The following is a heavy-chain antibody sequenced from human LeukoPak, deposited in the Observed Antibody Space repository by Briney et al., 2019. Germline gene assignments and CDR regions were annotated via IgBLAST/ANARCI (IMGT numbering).Heavy chain of an antibody. D-gene: IGHD2-8*01. CDR2: INPSGTSR. Sequence: ASVKVSCKASGYTFTSYYMHWVRQAPGQGLEWMGRINPSGTSRSYAQKFQGRITVTSDTSTSTVYMQLRSLRSDDTAVYYCALIPYCTTITCYFLDYWGQGTLVTVSS. V-gene: IGHV1-46*01. CDR1: GYTFTSYY. J-gene: IGHJ4*02. CDR3: ALIPYCTTITCYFLDY.